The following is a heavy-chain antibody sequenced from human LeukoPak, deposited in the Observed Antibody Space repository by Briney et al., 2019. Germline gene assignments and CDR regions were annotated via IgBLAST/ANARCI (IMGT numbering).Heavy chain of an antibody. V-gene: IGHV3-23*01. D-gene: IGHD3-22*01. CDR3: ARLGDSSGYYRYNYYYYYYIDV. CDR1: GFTFSNYA. J-gene: IGHJ6*03. CDR2: ISGSAAST. Sequence: GGSLRLSCAASGFTFSNYAMSWVRQAPGKGLGWVSSISGSAASTYYADSVKGRFTISRDNAKNSLSLQMNSLRAEDTAVYYCARLGDSSGYYRYNYYYYYYIDVWGKGTTVTVSS.